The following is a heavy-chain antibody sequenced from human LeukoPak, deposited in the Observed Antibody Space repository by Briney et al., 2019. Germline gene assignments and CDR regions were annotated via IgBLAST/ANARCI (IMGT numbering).Heavy chain of an antibody. D-gene: IGHD1-26*01. CDR2: IIPIFGTA. CDR1: GYTFTSYY. J-gene: IGHJ4*02. V-gene: IGHV1-69*13. CDR3: ARGLIVGASFDY. Sequence: SVKVSCKASGYTFTSYYMHWVRQAPGQGLEWMGGIIPIFGTASYAQKFQGRVTITADESTSTAYMELSSLRSEDTAVYYCARGLIVGASFDYWGQGTLVTVSS.